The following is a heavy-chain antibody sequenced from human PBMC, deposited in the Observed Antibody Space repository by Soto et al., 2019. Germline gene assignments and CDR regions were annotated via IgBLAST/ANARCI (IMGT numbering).Heavy chain of an antibody. J-gene: IGHJ6*02. CDR1: GFTFSSYG. V-gene: IGHV3-33*01. D-gene: IGHD5-18*01. Sequence: QVQLVESGGGVVQPGRSLRLSCAASGFTFSSYGMQWVRQAPGKGLEWVAVIWYDGSNKYYADSVKGRFTISRDNSKNTRYQQMNSLRAEDTAVYYCAREVYSYGFSKHGMDVWGQGTTVTVSS. CDR2: IWYDGSNK. CDR3: AREVYSYGFSKHGMDV.